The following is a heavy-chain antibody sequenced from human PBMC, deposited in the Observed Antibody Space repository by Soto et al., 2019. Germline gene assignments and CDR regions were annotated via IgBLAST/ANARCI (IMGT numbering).Heavy chain of an antibody. CDR3: ATQNPHLTRVWGVPRYYMDV. CDR2: FDTEDGET. CDR1: GYTLTELS. V-gene: IGHV1-24*01. D-gene: IGHD3-10*01. J-gene: IGHJ6*03. Sequence: QVQLVQSGAEVKKPGASVKVSCKVSGYTLTELSMHWVRQAPGKGLEWMGGFDTEDGETIYAQKFQGRVTMNEDTSTETAYMELSSLRGEDTAVYYCATQNPHLTRVWGVPRYYMDVWDKGTTVTVSS.